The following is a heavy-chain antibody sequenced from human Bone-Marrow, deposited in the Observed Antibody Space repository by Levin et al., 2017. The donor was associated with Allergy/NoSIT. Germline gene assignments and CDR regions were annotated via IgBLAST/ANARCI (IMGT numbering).Heavy chain of an antibody. V-gene: IGHV7-4-1*02. CDR2: INTNMGNP. CDR3: ARDGRGYYDHSGGYYMPQDY. CDR1: GYTFTTYA. J-gene: IGHJ4*02. Sequence: VASVKVSCKASGYTFTTYAINWVRQAPGQGLEWMGWINTNMGNPTYAQGFTGRFVFSLDTSVNTAYLQISSLKAEDTAVYFCARDGRGYYDHSGGYYMPQDYWGQGTLVTVSS. D-gene: IGHD3-22*01.